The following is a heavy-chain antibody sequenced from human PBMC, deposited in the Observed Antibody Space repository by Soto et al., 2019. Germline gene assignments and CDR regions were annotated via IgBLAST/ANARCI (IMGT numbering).Heavy chain of an antibody. J-gene: IGHJ4*02. Sequence: PWETVALTCGVSDNSINSNYYWHWIRQPPGKGLWWIGAIHHSGTTYYSPSLKSRVTISMDTSKNHFSLRLSSMTAADTAIYFCARGLYGGTFDYPGQG. D-gene: IGHD4-17*01. CDR1: DNSINSNYY. CDR3: ARGLYGGTFDY. V-gene: IGHV4-38-2*01. CDR2: IHHSGTT.